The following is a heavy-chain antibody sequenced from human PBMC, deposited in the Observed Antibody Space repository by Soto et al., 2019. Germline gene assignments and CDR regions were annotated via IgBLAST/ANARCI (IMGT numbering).Heavy chain of an antibody. CDR1: GGSISSYY. CDR3: ARAWAVYGRSMVRGANNWFDP. D-gene: IGHD3-10*01. V-gene: IGHV4-59*01. CDR2: IYYSGST. J-gene: IGHJ5*02. Sequence: PSETLSLTCTVSGGSISSYYWSWIRQPPGKGLEWIGYIYYSGSTNYNPSLKSRVTISVDTSKNQFSLKLSSVTAADTAVYYCARAWAVYGRSMVRGANNWFDPWGQGTLVTAPQ.